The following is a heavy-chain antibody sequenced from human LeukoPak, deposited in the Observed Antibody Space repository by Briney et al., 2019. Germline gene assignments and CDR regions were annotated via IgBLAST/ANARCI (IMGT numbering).Heavy chain of an antibody. Sequence: GGSLRLSCAASGFTFSNYAMHWVRQAPGKGLEWVATISYDGNNEYYADSVKGRFTISRDNSKNTLYLQVNSLRAEDTAIYYCARGGNLVAISGYFDYWGQGTLVTVSS. CDR2: ISYDGNNE. CDR3: ARGGNLVAISGYFDY. D-gene: IGHD3-22*01. CDR1: GFTFSNYA. J-gene: IGHJ4*02. V-gene: IGHV3-30-3*01.